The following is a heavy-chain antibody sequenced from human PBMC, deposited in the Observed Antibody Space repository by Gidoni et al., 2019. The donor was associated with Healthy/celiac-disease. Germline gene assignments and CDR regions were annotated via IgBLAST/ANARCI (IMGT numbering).Heavy chain of an antibody. Sequence: VQLVRSGAEVKKPGAQLKVSFQASGYTFTSYYMHWLRQAAGQGLEWMGIINPSGGSTSYAQKSQGRVTMTRDTYTSIVYMELGSLRAEYTAVYYCARGARTGFDPWGQGTLVTVSS. CDR3: ARGARTGFDP. V-gene: IGHV1-46*03. CDR2: INPSGGST. CDR1: GYTFTSYY. J-gene: IGHJ5*02.